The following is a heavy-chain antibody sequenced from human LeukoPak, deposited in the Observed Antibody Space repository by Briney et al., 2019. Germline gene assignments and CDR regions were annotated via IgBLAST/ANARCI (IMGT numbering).Heavy chain of an antibody. CDR2: IIPIFGTA. V-gene: IGHV1-69*01. Sequence: SVKVSCKASGGTFSSYAISWVRQAPGQGLEWMGGIIPIFGTANYAQKFQGRVTITADESTSTAYMELSSLRSEDTAVYYCATAVVRGVIITPLFDYWGQGTLVTVSS. J-gene: IGHJ4*02. D-gene: IGHD3-10*01. CDR1: GGTFSSYA. CDR3: ATAVVRGVIITPLFDY.